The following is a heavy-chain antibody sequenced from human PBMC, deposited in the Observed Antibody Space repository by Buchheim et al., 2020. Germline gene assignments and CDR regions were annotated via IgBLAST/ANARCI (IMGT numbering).Heavy chain of an antibody. D-gene: IGHD2-15*01. CDR2: IIPIFGTA. CDR1: GGTFSSYA. Sequence: QVQLVQSGAEVKKPGSSVKVSCKASGGTFSSYAISWVRQAPGQGLEWMGGIIPIFGTANYAQKFQGRVTITADESTSTAEMELSSLRSEDTAVYYCARGELGYCSGGSCFDYYYYYGMDVWGQGTT. CDR3: ARGELGYCSGGSCFDYYYYYGMDV. V-gene: IGHV1-69*01. J-gene: IGHJ6*02.